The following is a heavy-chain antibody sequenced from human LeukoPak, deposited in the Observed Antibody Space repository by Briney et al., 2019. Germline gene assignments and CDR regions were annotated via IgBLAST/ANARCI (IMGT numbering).Heavy chain of an antibody. CDR3: AKDFVPDTYGMDV. CDR2: ISSSGSTT. V-gene: IGHV3-11*01. J-gene: IGHJ6*02. CDR1: GFTFSDYY. Sequence: GGSLRLSCAASGFTFSDYYMSWIRQAPGKGLEWVSYISSSGSTTYYADSVKGRFAISRDNSKNTLYLQMNSLRAEDTAVYYCAKDFVPDTYGMDVWGQGTTVTVSS. D-gene: IGHD3-3*01.